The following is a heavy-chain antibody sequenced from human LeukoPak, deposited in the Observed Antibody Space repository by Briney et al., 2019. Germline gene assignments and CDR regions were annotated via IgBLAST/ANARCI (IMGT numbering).Heavy chain of an antibody. CDR2: IIPLFDTP. CDR3: ARDYSSSAVDY. V-gene: IGHV1-69*06. CDR1: GGTFSNYA. J-gene: IGHJ4*02. Sequence: ASVKVSCKASGGTFSNYAISWVRQAPGQGLEWMGMIIPLFDTPNYAQNFQGRVTITADKSTNTTYLELNSLRSEDTAVYYCARDYSSSAVDYWGQGTLVTVSS. D-gene: IGHD6-19*01.